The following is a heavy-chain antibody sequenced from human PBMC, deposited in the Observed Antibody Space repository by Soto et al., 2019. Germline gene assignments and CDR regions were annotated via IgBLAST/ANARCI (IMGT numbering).Heavy chain of an antibody. Sequence: PSETLSLTCAVSGVSIHNSHSFWGWIRQAPGKGLEFIGSMYYSGGANYNPSLKSRVTISLDTSKNQFSLTVNSVTAADTAIYYCGRVVEGATRHTDFDSWGQGTLVTVSS. CDR1: GVSIHNSHSF. V-gene: IGHV4-39*01. CDR2: MYYSGGA. CDR3: GRVVEGATRHTDFDS. D-gene: IGHD2-15*01. J-gene: IGHJ5*01.